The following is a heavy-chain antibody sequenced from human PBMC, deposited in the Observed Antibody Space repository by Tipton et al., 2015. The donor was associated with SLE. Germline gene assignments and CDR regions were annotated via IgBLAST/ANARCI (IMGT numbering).Heavy chain of an antibody. CDR2: ISAYNGNT. J-gene: IGHJ4*02. CDR1: GFTFTSYG. V-gene: IGHV1-18*01. D-gene: IGHD6-19*01. CDR3: AIAVAGTLFFDY. Sequence: QSGAEVKKPGASVKVSCKASGFTFTSYGISWVRQAPGQGLEWMGWISAYNGNTDYAQKLQGRVTMTTDTSTSTAYTELRSLRSEDTAVYYCAIAVAGTLFFDYWGQGALVTVSS.